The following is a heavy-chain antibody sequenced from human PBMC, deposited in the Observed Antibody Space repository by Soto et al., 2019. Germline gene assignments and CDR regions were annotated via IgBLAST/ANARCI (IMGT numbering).Heavy chain of an antibody. V-gene: IGHV3-30-3*01. Sequence: GGSLRLSCAASGFTFSSYAMHWVRQAPGKGLEWVAVISYDGSNKYYADSVKGRFTISRDNSKNTLYLQMNSLRAEDTAVYYCATEPPQTTVTTDYYYYYGMDVWGQGTTVTVSS. D-gene: IGHD4-17*01. J-gene: IGHJ6*02. CDR2: ISYDGSNK. CDR1: GFTFSSYA. CDR3: ATEPPQTTVTTDYYYYYGMDV.